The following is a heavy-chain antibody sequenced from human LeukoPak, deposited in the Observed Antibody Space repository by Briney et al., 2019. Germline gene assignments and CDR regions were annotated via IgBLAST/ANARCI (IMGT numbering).Heavy chain of an antibody. CDR3: VQAMF. CDR2: ISGDGGST. J-gene: IGHJ3*01. CDR1: GFTFDDYA. Sequence: GSLRLSCAASGFTFDDYAMHRVRQAPGKGLEWVSLISGDGGSTYYADSVKGRFTISRDNSKNSLYLQMNSLRTEDTALYYCVQAMFWGQGTMVTVSS. V-gene: IGHV3-43*02.